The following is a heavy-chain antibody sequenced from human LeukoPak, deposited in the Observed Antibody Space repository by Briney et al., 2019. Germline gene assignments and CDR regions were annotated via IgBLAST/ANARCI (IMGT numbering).Heavy chain of an antibody. CDR2: VSGSGSTT. Sequence: GGSLRLSCAASGFTFSNYAMNWVRQAPGKGLEWVSTVSGSGSTTYYADSVMGRFTISRDNSKNTLYLQMNSLRAEDTAVYYCAKGLTSGRSAFDIWGQGTMVTVSS. CDR3: AKGLTSGRSAFDI. J-gene: IGHJ3*02. D-gene: IGHD3-10*01. V-gene: IGHV3-23*01. CDR1: GFTFSNYA.